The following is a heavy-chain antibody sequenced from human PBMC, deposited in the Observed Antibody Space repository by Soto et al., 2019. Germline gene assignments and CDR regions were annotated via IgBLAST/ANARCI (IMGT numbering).Heavy chain of an antibody. D-gene: IGHD2-21*01. J-gene: IGHJ4*02. Sequence: EVQLLESGGGLVQPGGSLRLSCAASGFTFSGYAMSWVRQAPVRGLEWISSISARDGRTYYADSVKGRFTVSSDNPKNTLYLEMNSLRAEDTAVYYCARFPDCGGDCPFDYWGQGTLVTVSS. CDR2: ISARDGRT. V-gene: IGHV3-23*01. CDR3: ARFPDCGGDCPFDY. CDR1: GFTFSGYA.